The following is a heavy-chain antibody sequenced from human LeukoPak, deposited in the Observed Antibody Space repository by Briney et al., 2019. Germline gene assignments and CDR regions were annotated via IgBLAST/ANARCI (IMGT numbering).Heavy chain of an antibody. J-gene: IGHJ4*02. CDR3: ASSVDDYGDY. Sequence: GGSLRLSCAASGFTFDSYAIHWVRQAPGKGLEWVAVISYDGSNKYYADSVKGRFTISRDNSKNTLYLQLNSLRPEDTAVYYCASSVDDYGDYWGQGTLVTVSS. CDR1: GFTFDSYA. D-gene: IGHD2-15*01. V-gene: IGHV3-30*04. CDR2: ISYDGSNK.